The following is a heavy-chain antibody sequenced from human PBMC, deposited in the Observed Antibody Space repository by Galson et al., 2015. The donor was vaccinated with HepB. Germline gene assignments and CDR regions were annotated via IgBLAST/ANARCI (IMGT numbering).Heavy chain of an antibody. CDR1: GFTFSSCS. CDR2: ISYDGRNK. D-gene: IGHD6-19*01. J-gene: IGHJ1*01. Sequence: SLRLSCAASGFTFSSCSMHWVRRAPGKGLEWVAVISYDGRNKYYVDSVKGRFTISRDNSKNTLYLQMNSLRAEDTAVYYCARDKLETVTGTGYFQHWGQGTLVTVSS. CDR3: ARDKLETVTGTGYFQH. V-gene: IGHV3-30*04.